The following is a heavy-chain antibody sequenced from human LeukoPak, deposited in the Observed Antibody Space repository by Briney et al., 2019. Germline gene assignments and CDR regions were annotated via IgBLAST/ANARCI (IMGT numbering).Heavy chain of an antibody. J-gene: IGHJ4*02. CDR3: ARESPLWSTFDY. V-gene: IGHV4-61*02. CDR1: GGSLSSGSYY. Sequence: SETLSLTCTVSGGSLSSGSYYWSWIRQPAGKGLEWLGRIYTSGSTNYNPPLKSRVTISVDTSKNQFSLKLSSVTAADTAVYYCARESPLWSTFDYWGQGTLVTVSS. D-gene: IGHD5-18*01. CDR2: IYTSGST.